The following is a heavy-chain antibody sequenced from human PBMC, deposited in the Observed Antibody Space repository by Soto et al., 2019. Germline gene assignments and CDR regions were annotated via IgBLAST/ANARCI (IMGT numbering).Heavy chain of an antibody. J-gene: IGHJ2*01. CDR1: GYTFTSYA. D-gene: IGHD1-26*01. V-gene: IGHV1-3*01. CDR2: INAGNGNT. CDR3: ARGGSLYWYFDL. Sequence: QVQLVQSGAEVKKPGASVKVSCKASGYTFTSYAMHWVRQAPGQRLEWMGWINAGNGNTKYSQKFQGRVTITRDTSAITAYRELSSLRSEDTAVYYCARGGSLYWYFDLWGRGTLVTVSS.